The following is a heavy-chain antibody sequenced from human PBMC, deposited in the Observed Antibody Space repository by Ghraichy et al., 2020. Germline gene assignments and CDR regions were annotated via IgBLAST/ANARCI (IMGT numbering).Heavy chain of an antibody. CDR1: GFTFSSHG. Sequence: GESLNISCAASGFTFSSHGMSWVREAPGMGLEWVSAVSSGGRNTYYADPVKGRFTISRDNSQNTLYLQMNSLRTEDTAVYYCAKEGVVVGGDAFDVWGQGTMITVS. D-gene: IGHD2-21*01. J-gene: IGHJ3*01. CDR3: AKEGVVVGGDAFDV. CDR2: VSSGGRNT. V-gene: IGHV3-23*01.